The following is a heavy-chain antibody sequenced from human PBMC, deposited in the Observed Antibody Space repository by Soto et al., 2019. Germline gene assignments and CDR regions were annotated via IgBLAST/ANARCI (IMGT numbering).Heavy chain of an antibody. D-gene: IGHD6-13*01. V-gene: IGHV3-9*01. CDR3: AKDGATAGTFDY. J-gene: IGHJ4*02. CDR1: GFIFEEHA. CDR2: ITWNSGNI. Sequence: SLRLSCTASGFIFEEHAMHWVRQAPGKGLEWVSGITWNSGNIGYADSVKGRFTISRDNARNFLYLQMNSLRTEDTAFYYCAKDGATAGTFDYWGQGTLVTVSS.